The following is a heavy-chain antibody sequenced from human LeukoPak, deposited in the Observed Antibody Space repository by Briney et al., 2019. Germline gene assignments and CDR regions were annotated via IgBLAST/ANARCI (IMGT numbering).Heavy chain of an antibody. CDR1: GYTFTSYD. Sequence: GASVKVSCKASGYTFTSYDINWLRQATGQGLERMGWMNPNSGNTGYAQKFQGRVTMTRNTSISTAYMELSSLRSEDTAVYYCARGTLELHYYHMDVWGKGTPVTVSS. J-gene: IGHJ6*03. D-gene: IGHD1-7*01. CDR2: MNPNSGNT. V-gene: IGHV1-8*01. CDR3: ARGTLELHYYHMDV.